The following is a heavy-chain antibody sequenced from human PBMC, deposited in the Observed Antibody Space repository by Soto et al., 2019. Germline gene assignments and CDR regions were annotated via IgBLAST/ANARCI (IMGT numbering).Heavy chain of an antibody. CDR1: GYTFTGYY. CDR3: ARDRSKVTSDGMDV. J-gene: IGHJ6*02. CDR2: INPQTGGT. Sequence: ASVKVSCKASGYTFTGYYIRWVREAPGQGLEWMGWINPQTGGTSYAQKFQGRVTLSTDTSINTAYLELSRLTFDDAAVYFCARDRSKVTSDGMDVWGQGTTVTVSS. D-gene: IGHD2-21*02. V-gene: IGHV1-2*02.